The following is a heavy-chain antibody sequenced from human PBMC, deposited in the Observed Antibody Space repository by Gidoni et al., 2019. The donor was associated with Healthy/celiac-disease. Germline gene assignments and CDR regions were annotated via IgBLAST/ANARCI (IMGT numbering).Heavy chain of an antibody. D-gene: IGHD3-22*01. Sequence: QLQLQESGPGLVKPSETLSLTCTVSGGSISSSSYYWGWIRQPPGKGLEWIGSIYYSGSTYYNPSLKSRVTISVDTSKNQFSLKLSSVTAADTAVYYCARRQGRVIGYDSSGYFDYWGQGTLVTVSS. CDR3: ARRQGRVIGYDSSGYFDY. CDR2: IYYSGST. CDR1: GGSISSSSYY. J-gene: IGHJ4*02. V-gene: IGHV4-39*01.